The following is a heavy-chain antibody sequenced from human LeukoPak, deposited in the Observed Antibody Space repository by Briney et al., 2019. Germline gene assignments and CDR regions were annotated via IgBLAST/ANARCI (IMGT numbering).Heavy chain of an antibody. CDR3: ARERRPARMGYDSSGRYPDY. D-gene: IGHD3-22*01. CDR1: GGSISSGGYY. CDR2: IYYSGST. Sequence: NPSETLSLTCTVSGGSISSGGYYWSWIRQHPGKGLEWIGYIYYSGSTYYNPSLKSRVTISVDTSKNQFSLKLSSVTAADTAVYYCARERRPARMGYDSSGRYPDYWGQGTLVTVSS. V-gene: IGHV4-31*03. J-gene: IGHJ4*02.